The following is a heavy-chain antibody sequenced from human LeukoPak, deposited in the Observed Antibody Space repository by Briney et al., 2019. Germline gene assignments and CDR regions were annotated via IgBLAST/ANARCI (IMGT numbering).Heavy chain of an antibody. J-gene: IGHJ5*02. V-gene: IGHV4-34*01. D-gene: IGHD3-10*01. CDR1: GGSFGGYY. CDR2: INHSGST. Sequence: PSETLSLTCAVYGGSFGGYYWSWIRLPPGKGLEWIGEINHSGSTNYNPSLKSRVTISVDTSKNQFSLKLSSVTAADTAVYYCARAEVLWFGELRNWFDPWGQGTLVTVSS. CDR3: ARAEVLWFGELRNWFDP.